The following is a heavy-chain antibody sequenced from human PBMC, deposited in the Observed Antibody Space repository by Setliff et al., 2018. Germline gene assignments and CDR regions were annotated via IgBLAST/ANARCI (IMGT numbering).Heavy chain of an antibody. CDR2: INPSDGST. J-gene: IGHJ4*02. Sequence: ASVKVSCKASGYAFTTYYMHWVRQAPGQGLEWIGVINPSDGSTTYPQKFQGRVTMTRDTSTNTVYMQLSSLRSEDTAVYYCARENMAKNFWGEHSDYWGQGTLVTVSS. V-gene: IGHV1-46*01. D-gene: IGHD3-3*01. CDR3: ARENMAKNFWGEHSDY. CDR1: GYAFTTYY.